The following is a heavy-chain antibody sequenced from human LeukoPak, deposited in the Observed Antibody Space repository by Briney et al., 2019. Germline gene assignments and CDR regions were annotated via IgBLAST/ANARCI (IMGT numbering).Heavy chain of an antibody. Sequence: ASVKVSCKASGYTFTSYYMHWVRQAPGQGLEWMGIINPSGGSTSSAQKFQGRVTMTRDTSTSTVYMELSSLRSEDTAVYYCASPYYDILTGYLGDAFDIWGQGTMVTVSS. CDR3: ASPYYDILTGYLGDAFDI. CDR1: GYTFTSYY. CDR2: INPSGGST. D-gene: IGHD3-9*01. V-gene: IGHV1-46*01. J-gene: IGHJ3*02.